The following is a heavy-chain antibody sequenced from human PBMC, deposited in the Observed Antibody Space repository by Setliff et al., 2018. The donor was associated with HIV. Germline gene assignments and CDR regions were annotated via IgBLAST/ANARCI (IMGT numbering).Heavy chain of an antibody. CDR1: GYSISSDYY. Sequence: SETLSLTCTVSGYSISSDYYWGWIRQPPGKGLEWIGNIYHSGSTYYNPSLKSRVTISVDTSRDQFSLQLTSVTAADTAVYYCARAPPGIQNDAFDVWGQGTMVTVSS. J-gene: IGHJ3*01. CDR3: ARAPPGIQNDAFDV. CDR2: IYHSGST. V-gene: IGHV4-38-2*02.